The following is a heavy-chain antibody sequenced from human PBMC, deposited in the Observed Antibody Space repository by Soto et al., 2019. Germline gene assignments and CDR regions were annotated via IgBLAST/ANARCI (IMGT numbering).Heavy chain of an antibody. Sequence: GGSLRLSCAASGLTFSSYAMHWVRQAPGKGLEWVAVISYDGSNKYYADSVKGRFTISRDNSKNTLYLQMNSLRAEDTAVYYCARDGPSYDSSGYYYPNHYYYYVMDVWGKGTTVTAS. V-gene: IGHV3-30-3*01. J-gene: IGHJ6*04. CDR3: ARDGPSYDSSGYYYPNHYYYYVMDV. D-gene: IGHD3-22*01. CDR1: GLTFSSYA. CDR2: ISYDGSNK.